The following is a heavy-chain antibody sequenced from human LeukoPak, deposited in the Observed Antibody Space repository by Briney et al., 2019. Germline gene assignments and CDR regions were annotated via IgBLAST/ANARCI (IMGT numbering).Heavy chain of an antibody. V-gene: IGHV4-34*01. CDR1: GGSFSGYY. J-gene: IGHJ5*02. D-gene: IGHD5-18*01. Sequence: PSETLSLTCAVYGGSFSGYYWSWIRQPPGKGLEWIGEINHSGSTNYNPSLKSRVTISVDTSKNQFSLKLSSVTAADTAVYYCARRGGRGYSYGRNWFDPWGEGTLVTVSS. CDR3: ARRGGRGYSYGRNWFDP. CDR2: INHSGST.